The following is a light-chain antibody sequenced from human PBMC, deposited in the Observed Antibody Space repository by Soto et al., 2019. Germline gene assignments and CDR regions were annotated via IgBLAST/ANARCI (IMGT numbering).Light chain of an antibody. CDR3: QQRSNWPIT. CDR1: QSVGTL. V-gene: IGKV3-11*01. CDR2: DAS. Sequence: EIVLTQSQATLSVSPGERANLSCRASQSVGTLLAWYQQKPGQAPRLFIYDASNRATDIPARFSGSGSETDFTLTISSLEPEDSAVYYCQQRSNWPITFGQGTRLEIK. J-gene: IGKJ5*01.